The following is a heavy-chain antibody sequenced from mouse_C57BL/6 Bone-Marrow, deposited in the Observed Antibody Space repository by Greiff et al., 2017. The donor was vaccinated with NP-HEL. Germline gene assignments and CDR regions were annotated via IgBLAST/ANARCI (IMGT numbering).Heavy chain of an antibody. CDR1: GFNIKDDY. V-gene: IGHV14-4*01. CDR3: TSLYYGSSPYYFDY. D-gene: IGHD1-1*01. J-gene: IGHJ2*01. Sequence: VQLKESGAELVRPGASVKLSCTASGFNIKDDYMHWVKQRPEQGLEWIGWIDPENGDTEYASKFQGKATITADTSSNTAYLQLSSLTSEDTAVYYCTSLYYGSSPYYFDYWGQGTTLTVSS. CDR2: IDPENGDT.